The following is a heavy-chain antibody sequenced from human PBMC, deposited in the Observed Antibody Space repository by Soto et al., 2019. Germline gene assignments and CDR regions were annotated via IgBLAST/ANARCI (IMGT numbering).Heavy chain of an antibody. CDR2: IYTSGST. CDR1: GGSISSYY. CDR3: ARATYYYDSSGYYWFDP. J-gene: IGHJ5*02. V-gene: IGHV4-4*07. Sequence: SETLSLTCTVSGGSISSYYWSWIRQPAGKGLEWIGRIYTSGSTNYNPSLKSRVTMSVDTSKNQFSLKLSSVTAADTAVYYCARATYYYDSSGYYWFDPWGQGTLVTVSS. D-gene: IGHD3-22*01.